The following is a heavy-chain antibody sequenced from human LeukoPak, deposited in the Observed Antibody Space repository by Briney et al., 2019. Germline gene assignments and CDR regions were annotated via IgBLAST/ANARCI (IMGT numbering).Heavy chain of an antibody. CDR3: ITFSMIVVVITD. V-gene: IGHV3-15*01. D-gene: IGHD3-22*01. Sequence: GGSLRLSCAASGFTFSNAWMSWVRQAPGKGLEWVGRIKSKTDGVTTDYAAPVKGRFTISRDDSKNTLYLQMNSLKTEDTAVYYCITFSMIVVVITDWGQGTLVTVSS. J-gene: IGHJ4*02. CDR2: IKSKTDGVTT. CDR1: GFTFSNAW.